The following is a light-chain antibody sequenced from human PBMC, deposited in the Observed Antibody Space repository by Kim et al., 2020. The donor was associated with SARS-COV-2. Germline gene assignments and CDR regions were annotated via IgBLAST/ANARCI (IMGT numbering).Light chain of an antibody. CDR3: QQYSTMLLS. J-gene: IGKJ4*01. Sequence: SASVGDTVTVTCRASLDIDDSLAWYQHKPGKAPKLLLYMATRLESGVPSRFRGSGSGKGFTLRITSLQPEDFGTYFCQQYSTMLLSFGGGTKLEI. CDR1: LDIDDS. V-gene: IGKV1-NL1*01. CDR2: MAT.